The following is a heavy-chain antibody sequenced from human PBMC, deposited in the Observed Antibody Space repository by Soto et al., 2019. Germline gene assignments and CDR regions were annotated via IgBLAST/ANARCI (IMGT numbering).Heavy chain of an antibody. J-gene: IGHJ4*02. CDR3: ARDPRYDYVWPIDY. Sequence: GRFTISRDNVQSSVFLQMNSLRAEDTAVYFCARDPRYDYVWPIDYWGQGTLVTVSS. D-gene: IGHD3-16*01. V-gene: IGHV3-11*06.